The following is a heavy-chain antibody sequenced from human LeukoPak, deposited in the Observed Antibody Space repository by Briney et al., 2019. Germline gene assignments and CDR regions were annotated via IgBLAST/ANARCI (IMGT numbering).Heavy chain of an antibody. CDR2: ISSSSSYI. D-gene: IGHD3-22*01. J-gene: IGHJ4*02. CDR3: ARGSHPRDSSDMDY. CDR1: GFTFSSYS. Sequence: PGGSLRLSCAASGFTFSSYSMSWVRQAPGKGLEWVSSISSSSSYIYYADSVKGRFTISRDNAKNSLYLQMNSLRAEDTAVYYCARGSHPRDSSDMDYWGQGTLVTVSS. V-gene: IGHV3-21*01.